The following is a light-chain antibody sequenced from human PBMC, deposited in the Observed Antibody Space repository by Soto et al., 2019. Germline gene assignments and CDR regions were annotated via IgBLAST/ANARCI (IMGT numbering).Light chain of an antibody. J-gene: IGKJ2*02. CDR3: QQRKQWPRT. CDR2: GAS. Sequence: EIVLTQSPATLSLSPGERATLSCRASQSVDNYLAWYQQKPGQAHRLLIYGASIRATGIPARFSGSGSGTDFTLTISSLEPEDFAVYYCQQRKQWPRTFGQRTKLEIK. V-gene: IGKV3-11*01. CDR1: QSVDNY.